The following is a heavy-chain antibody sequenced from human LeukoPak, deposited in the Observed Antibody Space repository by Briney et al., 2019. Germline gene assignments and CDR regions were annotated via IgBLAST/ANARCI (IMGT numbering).Heavy chain of an antibody. J-gene: IGHJ4*02. V-gene: IGHV3-66*01. Sequence: GGSLRLSCAASGFTVSSNYMSWVRQAPGKGLEWVSVIYSGGSTYYADSVKGRFTISRDNSKNTLYLQMNSLRAEDTAVYYCAKSQQQLVRIDYWGLGTLVSVSS. D-gene: IGHD6-13*01. CDR2: IYSGGST. CDR1: GFTVSSNY. CDR3: AKSQQQLVRIDY.